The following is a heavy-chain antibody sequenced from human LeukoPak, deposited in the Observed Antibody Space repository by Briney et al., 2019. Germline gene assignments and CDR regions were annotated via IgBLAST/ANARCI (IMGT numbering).Heavy chain of an antibody. J-gene: IGHJ6*02. CDR1: GFTFSDAW. CDR2: MNQDGSEK. CDR3: ATYTHWVAGDV. Sequence: GGSLRLSCAASGFTFSDAWMSWVRQAPGKGLEWVANMNQDGSEKDYVDSVKGRFTISRDNARNSLYLQMGSLRAEDTAVYYCATYTHWVAGDVWGQGTTVTVSS. D-gene: IGHD3-16*01. V-gene: IGHV3-7*01.